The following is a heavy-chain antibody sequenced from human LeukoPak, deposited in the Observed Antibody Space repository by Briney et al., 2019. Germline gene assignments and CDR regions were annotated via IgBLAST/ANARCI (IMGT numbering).Heavy chain of an antibody. V-gene: IGHV3-21*01. CDR1: GFTFSSYS. D-gene: IGHD2-8*01. CDR3: ARDGTLYCSNGVCPDY. CDR2: ISSSSSYI. J-gene: IGHJ4*02. Sequence: PGGSLRLSCAASGFTFSSYSMNWVRQAPGKGLEWVSSISSSSSYIYYAGSVKGRFTISRDNAKNSLYLQMNSLRAEDTAVYYCARDGTLYCSNGVCPDYWGQGTLVTVSS.